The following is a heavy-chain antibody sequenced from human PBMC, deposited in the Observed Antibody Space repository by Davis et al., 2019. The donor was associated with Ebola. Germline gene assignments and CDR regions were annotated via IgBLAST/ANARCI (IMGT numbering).Heavy chain of an antibody. CDR3: ASLRRPWVYYYYGMDV. D-gene: IGHD4-17*01. J-gene: IGHJ6*02. CDR1: GGSISSRSYY. CDR2: IYCSERD. Sequence: SDTLSLTCNVPGGSISSRSYYWSWTRPSPGSGMDWLGSIYCSERDYYNPSLKRRVTIYVHTSKNQFSLKLISVTAADTAVYYFASLRRPWVYYYYGMDVWGQGTTVTVSS. V-gene: IGHV4-39*01.